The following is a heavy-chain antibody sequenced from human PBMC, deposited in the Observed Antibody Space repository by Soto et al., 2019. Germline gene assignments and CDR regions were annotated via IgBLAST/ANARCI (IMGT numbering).Heavy chain of an antibody. CDR2: TYYRSKWYN. Sequence: SLSLPCAISGDSVSSNSAAWNWIRQSPSRGLEWLGRTYYRSKWYNDYAESVKSRITINPDTSKNQFSLHLNSVTPEDTAVYYCARHPPDSHSAFDYWGKGTMATVSS. J-gene: IGHJ4*02. CDR3: ARHPPDSHSAFDY. V-gene: IGHV6-1*01. CDR1: GDSVSSNSAA. D-gene: IGHD4-4*01.